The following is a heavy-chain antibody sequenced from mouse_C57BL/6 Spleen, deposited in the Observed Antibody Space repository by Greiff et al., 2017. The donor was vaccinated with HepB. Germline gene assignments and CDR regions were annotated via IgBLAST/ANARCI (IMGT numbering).Heavy chain of an antibody. V-gene: IGHV5-16*01. J-gene: IGHJ2*01. CDR2: INYDGSST. CDR3: AREGTTVVFDY. CDR1: GFTFSDYY. Sequence: EVMLVESEGGLVQPGSSMKLSCTASGFTFSDYYMAWVRQVPEKGLEWVANINYDGSSTYYLDSLKSRFIISRDNAKNILYLQMSSLKSEDTATYYCAREGTTVVFDYWGQGTTLTVSS. D-gene: IGHD1-1*01.